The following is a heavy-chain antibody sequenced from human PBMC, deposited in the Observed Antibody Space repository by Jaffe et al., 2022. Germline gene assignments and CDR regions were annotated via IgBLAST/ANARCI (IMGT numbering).Heavy chain of an antibody. J-gene: IGHJ4*02. V-gene: IGHV4-38-2*02. CDR3: ARDTTVTTSHLGYFDY. Sequence: QVQLQESGPGLVKPSETLSLTCAVSGYSISSGYYWGWIRQPPGKGLEWIGSIYHSGSTYYNPSLKSRVTISVDTSKNQFSLKLSSVTAADTAVYYCARDTTVTTSHLGYFDYWGQGTLVTVSS. D-gene: IGHD4-17*01. CDR2: IYHSGST. CDR1: GYSISSGYY.